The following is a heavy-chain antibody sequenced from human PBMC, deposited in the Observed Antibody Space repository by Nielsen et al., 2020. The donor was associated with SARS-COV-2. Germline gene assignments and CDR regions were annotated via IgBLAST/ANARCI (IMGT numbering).Heavy chain of an antibody. CDR3: ARNFYGSGSYPFGP. CDR1: GFTFSSYW. V-gene: IGHV3-7*03. J-gene: IGHJ5*02. CDR2: IKQDGSEK. Sequence: GESLKISCAASGFTFSSYWMSWVRQAPGKGLEWVANIKQDGSEKYYVDSVKGRFTISRDNAKNSLYLQMNSLRAEDTAMYYCARNFYGSGSYPFGPWGQGTLVTVSS. D-gene: IGHD3-10*01.